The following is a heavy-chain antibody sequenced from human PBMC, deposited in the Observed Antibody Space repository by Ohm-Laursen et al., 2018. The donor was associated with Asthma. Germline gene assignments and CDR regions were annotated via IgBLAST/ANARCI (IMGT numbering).Heavy chain of an antibody. V-gene: IGHV3-30*18. Sequence: SLRLSCSASGFSFNIYGMHWVRQAPGKGLEWVAVISSDGSNQYYGDSVKGRFTISRDNSKDTLYLQMNSLRADDTAVYYCAKDWGVPHYAFDIWGQGSLVTVSS. CDR3: AKDWGVPHYAFDI. CDR2: ISSDGSNQ. CDR1: GFSFNIYG. D-gene: IGHD3-16*01. J-gene: IGHJ3*02.